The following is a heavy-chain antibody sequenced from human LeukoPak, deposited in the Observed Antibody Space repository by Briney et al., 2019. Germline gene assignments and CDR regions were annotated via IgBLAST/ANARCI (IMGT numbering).Heavy chain of an antibody. V-gene: IGHV4-38-2*02. CDR2: IYHSGST. CDR1: GYSISSGYY. Sequence: PSETLSLTCTVSGYSISSGYYWGWIRQPPGKGLEWIGSIYHSGSTYYNPSLKSRVTISVDTSKNQFSLKLSSVTAADTAVYYCAREPYDSSGYVNWFDPWGQGTLVTVSS. J-gene: IGHJ5*02. D-gene: IGHD3-22*01. CDR3: AREPYDSSGYVNWFDP.